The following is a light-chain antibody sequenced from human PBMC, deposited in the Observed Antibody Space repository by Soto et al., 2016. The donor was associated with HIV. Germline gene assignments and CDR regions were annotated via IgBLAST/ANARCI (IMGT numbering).Light chain of an antibody. V-gene: IGKV1-39*01. J-gene: IGKJ1*01. CDR3: QQSYSTPVG. CDR1: QSISSY. Sequence: DIQMTQSPSSLSASVGDRVTITCRASQSISSYLNWYQQKPGKAPKLPIYAASSLQSGVPSRFSGSGSGTDFTLTISSLQPEDFATYYCQQSYSTPVGFGQGTKVE. CDR2: AAS.